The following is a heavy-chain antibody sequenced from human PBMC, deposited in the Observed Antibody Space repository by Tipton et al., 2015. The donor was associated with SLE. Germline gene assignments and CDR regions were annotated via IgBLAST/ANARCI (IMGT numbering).Heavy chain of an antibody. D-gene: IGHD4-11*01. CDR2: GYNSGTS. J-gene: IGHJ6*03. V-gene: IGHV4-59*01. Sequence: TLSLTCTVSGGSIGSFYWSWVRQPPGKGLEWIGYGYNSGTSHYNPSLKSRVTISVDTSKNQFSLRLSSVSAADTAVYYCASDYSNSDYSYYYMDVWGKGTTVTVSS. CDR1: GGSIGSFY. CDR3: ASDYSNSDYSYYYMDV.